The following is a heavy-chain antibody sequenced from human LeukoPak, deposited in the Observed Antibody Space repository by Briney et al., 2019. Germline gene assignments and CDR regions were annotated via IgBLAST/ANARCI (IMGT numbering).Heavy chain of an antibody. CDR2: INPNSGGT. J-gene: IGHJ4*02. D-gene: IGHD3-9*01. Sequence: ASVKVSCKASGYTFTGYYMHWVRQAPGQGLEWMGWINPNSGGTNYAQKFQGRVPMTRDTSISTAYMELSRLRSDDTAVYYCARGNPFDWLLPHHFAYWGQGTLVTVSS. CDR1: GYTFTGYY. V-gene: IGHV1-2*02. CDR3: ARGNPFDWLLPHHFAY.